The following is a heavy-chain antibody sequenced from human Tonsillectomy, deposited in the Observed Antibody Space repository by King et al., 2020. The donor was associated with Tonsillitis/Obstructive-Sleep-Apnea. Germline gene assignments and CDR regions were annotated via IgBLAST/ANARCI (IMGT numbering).Heavy chain of an antibody. Sequence: VQLVESGGGLEQPGGSLRLSCAASGFTFSTYAMSWVRQAPGKGLEWVSAISGGGGSTFYADSVKGRFTISRDNSKNTLDFQMNSLRAEDTAVYYCAKSRRYSTNDAFEIGGQGKMVTVSS. CDR1: GFTFSTYA. CDR3: AKSRRYSTNDAFEI. D-gene: IGHD6-13*01. CDR2: ISGGGGST. J-gene: IGHJ3*02. V-gene: IGHV3-23*04.